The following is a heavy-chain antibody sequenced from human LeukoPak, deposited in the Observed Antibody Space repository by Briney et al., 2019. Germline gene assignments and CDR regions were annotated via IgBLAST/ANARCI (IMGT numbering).Heavy chain of an antibody. CDR2: IGSGADL. J-gene: IGHJ6*02. Sequence: GGSLRLSCVGSGFAFGVHAMSWVRQAPGKGPEWVATIGSGADLFYAESVKGRFTISRDDPRNTVWLQMNSLRAEDTAVYYCARERGSGRPYYYYYGMDVWGQGTTVTVSS. V-gene: IGHV3-23*01. CDR3: ARERGSGRPYYYYYGMDV. D-gene: IGHD3-10*01. CDR1: GFAFGVHA.